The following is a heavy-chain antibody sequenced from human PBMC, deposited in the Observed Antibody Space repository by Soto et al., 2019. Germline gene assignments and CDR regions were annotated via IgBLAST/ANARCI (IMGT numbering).Heavy chain of an antibody. V-gene: IGHV1-8*01. D-gene: IGHD4-17*01. CDR2: MNPNSGNT. CDR1: GYTFTSYD. CDR3: ARGLGPTVTHGWFDP. Sequence: ASVKVSCKASGYTFTSYDINWVRQATGQGLEWMGWMNPNSGNTGYAQRFQGRVTMTRNTSISTAYMELSSLRSEDTAVYYCARGLGPTVTHGWFDPWGQGTLVTVSS. J-gene: IGHJ5*02.